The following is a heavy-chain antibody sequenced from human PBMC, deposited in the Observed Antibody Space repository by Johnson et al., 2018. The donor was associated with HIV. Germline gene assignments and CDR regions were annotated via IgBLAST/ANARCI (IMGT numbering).Heavy chain of an antibody. J-gene: IGHJ3*01. CDR3: AREFGLGSLWFGELNSAFDV. D-gene: IGHD3-10*01. Sequence: QVQLVESGGGVVQPGRSLRLSCAASGFTFSSYGMHWVRQAPGKRLEWVAVISYDGSNKYYADSVKGRFTISRDNAKNSLYLQMNSLRAEDTALYYCAREFGLGSLWFGELNSAFDVWGQGTMVTVSS. CDR1: GFTFSSYG. V-gene: IGHV3-33*05. CDR2: ISYDGSNK.